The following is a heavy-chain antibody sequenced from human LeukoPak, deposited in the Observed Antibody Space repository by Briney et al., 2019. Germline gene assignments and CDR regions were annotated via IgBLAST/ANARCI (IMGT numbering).Heavy chain of an antibody. J-gene: IGHJ5*02. Sequence: GASVKVSCKASGYTFTDYYMHWVRQAPGQGLEWMGWVNPKTGGTNYEQKFQGRVIMTRDTSISTAYMELSSLRSDDTAVYYCARHMTTANNWFDPWGQGTLVTVSS. V-gene: IGHV1-2*02. D-gene: IGHD1-1*01. CDR1: GYTFTDYY. CDR3: ARHMTTANNWFDP. CDR2: VNPKTGGT.